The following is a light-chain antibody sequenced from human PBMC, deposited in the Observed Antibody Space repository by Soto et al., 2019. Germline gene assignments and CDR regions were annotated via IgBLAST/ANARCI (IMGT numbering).Light chain of an antibody. Sequence: LTQPPSASGTPGQRVTISCSGTDSNIGTNPVNWYQQLPGTAPKLLIYSNNQRPSGVPDRFSGSKSGTSASLAISGLLSEDEADYYCAAWDDSLNGVVFGGGTKLTVL. V-gene: IGLV1-44*01. J-gene: IGLJ2*01. CDR3: AAWDDSLNGVV. CDR2: SNN. CDR1: DSNIGTNP.